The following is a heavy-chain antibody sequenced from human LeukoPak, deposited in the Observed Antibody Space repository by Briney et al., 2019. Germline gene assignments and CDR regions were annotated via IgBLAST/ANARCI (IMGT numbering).Heavy chain of an antibody. J-gene: IGHJ4*02. CDR2: INHSGST. Sequence: SETLSLTCAVYGGSFSGYYWSWIRQPPGKGLEWIGEINHSGSTNYNPSLESRVTISVDTSKNQFSLKLSSVTAADTAVYYCARDWSGHDYWGQGTLVTVSS. V-gene: IGHV4-34*01. D-gene: IGHD3-3*01. CDR1: GGSFSGYY. CDR3: ARDWSGHDY.